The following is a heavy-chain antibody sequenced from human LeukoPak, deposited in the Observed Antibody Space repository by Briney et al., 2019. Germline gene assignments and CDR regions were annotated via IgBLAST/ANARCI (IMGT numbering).Heavy chain of an antibody. Sequence: SRTLSLTFAISGDSVSINSAAWNWIRQSPERGSEWLGRTYYRSKWYNDDAVAVKSQITITPDTSKTQFSLQLNSVTPEDTAVYYCARDAGGSGYLDSGQGTLVTVSS. CDR3: ARDAGGSGYLD. CDR2: TYYRSKWYN. D-gene: IGHD3-16*01. J-gene: IGHJ4*02. CDR1: GDSVSINSAA. V-gene: IGHV6-1*01.